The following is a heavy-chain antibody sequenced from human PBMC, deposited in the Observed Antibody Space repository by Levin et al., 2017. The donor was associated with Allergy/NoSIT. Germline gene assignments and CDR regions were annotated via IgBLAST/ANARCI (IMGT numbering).Heavy chain of an antibody. CDR2: IKQDGSEK. Sequence: GGSLRLSCAASGFTFSSYWMSWVRQAPGKGLEWVANIKQDGSEKYYVDSVKGRFTISRDNAKNSLYLQMNSLRAEDTAVYYCARDCSSTSCYPPTGSLFDYWGQGTLVTVSS. V-gene: IGHV3-7*01. J-gene: IGHJ4*02. CDR1: GFTFSSYW. CDR3: ARDCSSTSCYPPTGSLFDY. D-gene: IGHD2-2*01.